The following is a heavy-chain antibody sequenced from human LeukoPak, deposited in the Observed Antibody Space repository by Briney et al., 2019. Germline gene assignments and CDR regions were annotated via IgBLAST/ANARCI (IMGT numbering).Heavy chain of an antibody. V-gene: IGHV3-20*04. CDR3: ARDAYYDILTGYSSGPYFDY. Sequence: PGGSLRLSCAASGFTFDDYGMSWVRQAPGKGLEWVSGINWNGGSTGYADSVKGRFTISRDNAKNSLYLQMNSLRAEDTALYYCARDAYYDILTGYSSGPYFDYWGQGTLVTVSS. CDR1: GFTFDDYG. D-gene: IGHD3-9*01. CDR2: INWNGGST. J-gene: IGHJ4*02.